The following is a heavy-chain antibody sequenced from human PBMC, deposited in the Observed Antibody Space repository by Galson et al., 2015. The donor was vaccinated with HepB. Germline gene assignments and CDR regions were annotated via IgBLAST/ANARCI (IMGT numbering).Heavy chain of an antibody. D-gene: IGHD6-19*01. CDR1: GFSFSSYA. CDR2: ISYDGINK. J-gene: IGHJ6*02. Sequence: SLRLSCAASGFSFSSYAMHWVRQATGKGLEWVAVISYDGINKYFADSVKGRFTISRDNSKNTLYLQMNSLRAEDTAVYYCAREYSSGWYRGYYGMDVWGQGTTVTVSS. V-gene: IGHV3-30-3*01. CDR3: AREYSSGWYRGYYGMDV.